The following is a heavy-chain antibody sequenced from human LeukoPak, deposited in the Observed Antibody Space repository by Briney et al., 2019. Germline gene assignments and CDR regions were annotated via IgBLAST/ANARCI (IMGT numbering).Heavy chain of an antibody. CDR3: AREGYDSSYYYYLDY. CDR2: NYYSGST. J-gene: IGHJ4*02. V-gene: IGHV4-31*03. Sequence: SETLSLTCTVTGGSISSGDYYWSWIRQHPGKGLEWLGNNYYSGSTYYNPSLKSRVTISVETSKTQFSLKLSSGTAADTPVNSCAREGYDSSYYYYLDYSGQGTLVTASS. D-gene: IGHD3-22*01. CDR1: GGSISSGDYY.